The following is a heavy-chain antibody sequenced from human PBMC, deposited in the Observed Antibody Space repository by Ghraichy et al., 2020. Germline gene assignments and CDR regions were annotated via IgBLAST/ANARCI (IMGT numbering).Heavy chain of an antibody. CDR2: IYYTGRT. V-gene: IGHV4-61*08. CDR1: GGSVNTDGYY. J-gene: IGHJ4*02. CDR3: ARGEFWRGHYNY. Sequence: SETLSLTCTVAGGSVNTDGYYWAWIRQPPGKGLEWIGYIYYTGRTYSGPSLHNRLTISVDTSRYPFSLKLPSVTAADTAVYYCARGEFWRGHYNYWGPGSLGTFSS. D-gene: IGHD3-3*01.